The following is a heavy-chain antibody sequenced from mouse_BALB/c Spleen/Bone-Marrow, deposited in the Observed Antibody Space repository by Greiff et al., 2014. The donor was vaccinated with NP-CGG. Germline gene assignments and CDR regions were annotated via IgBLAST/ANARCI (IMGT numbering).Heavy chain of an antibody. Sequence: QVQLQQSGPGLVAPSQSLSITCTVSGFSLTSYGIHWVRQPPGKGLEWLVVIWSDGSTTYNSSLKSRLNIRKDNFKSQVFLKVSSLQTDDTAMYYCARTGTYYAMDYWGQGTSVTVSS. D-gene: IGHD4-1*01. CDR1: GFSLTSYG. J-gene: IGHJ4*01. CDR3: ARTGTYYAMDY. CDR2: IWSDGST. V-gene: IGHV2-6*02.